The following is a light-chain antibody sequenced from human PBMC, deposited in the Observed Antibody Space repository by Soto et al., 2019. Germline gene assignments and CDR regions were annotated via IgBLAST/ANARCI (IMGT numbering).Light chain of an antibody. V-gene: IGKV3-20*01. Sequence: EIVLTQSPGTLSLSPGERATLSCRASQSVSSSYLAWYQQKPGQAPRPLIYGASSRATGIPDRFSGSGSGTDFTLTISRLEPEDFAVYYCQQYGSSPLTFRQGTKVEIK. CDR3: QQYGSSPLT. CDR2: GAS. CDR1: QSVSSSY. J-gene: IGKJ1*01.